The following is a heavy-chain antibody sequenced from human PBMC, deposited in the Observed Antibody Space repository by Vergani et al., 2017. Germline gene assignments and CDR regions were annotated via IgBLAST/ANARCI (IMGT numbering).Heavy chain of an antibody. V-gene: IGHV4-34*01. J-gene: IGHJ6*03. CDR2: NNHSGST. CDR1: GGSFSGYY. CDR3: AMGLPKYYYYYMDG. Sequence: QVQLQQWGAGLLKPSETLSLTCAVYGGSFSGYYWSWIRQPPGKGLEWIGENNHSGSTNYNPSLKSRVTISVDTSKNQFSLKLSSVTAADTAVYYCAMGLPKYYYYYMDGWGRGTTVTVS. D-gene: IGHD5-12*01.